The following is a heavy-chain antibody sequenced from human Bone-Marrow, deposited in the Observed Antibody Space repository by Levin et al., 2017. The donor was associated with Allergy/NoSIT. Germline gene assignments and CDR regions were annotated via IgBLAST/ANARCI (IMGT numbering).Heavy chain of an antibody. CDR3: AREVVVVPAATLDYYYYGMDV. J-gene: IGHJ6*02. CDR2: ISSSSSYI. V-gene: IGHV3-21*01. D-gene: IGHD2-2*01. CDR1: GFTFSSYS. Sequence: GGSLRLSCAASGFTFSSYSMNWVRQAPGKGLEWVSSISSSSSYIYYADSVKGRFTISRDNAKNSLYLQMNSLRAEDTAVYYCAREVVVVPAATLDYYYYGMDVWGQGTTVTVSS.